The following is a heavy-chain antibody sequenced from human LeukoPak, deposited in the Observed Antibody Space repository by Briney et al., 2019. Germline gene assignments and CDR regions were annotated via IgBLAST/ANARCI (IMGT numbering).Heavy chain of an antibody. D-gene: IGHD3-3*02. CDR3: ARCSDSISQVDV. CDR1: GFTFSSYS. J-gene: IGHJ6*04. Sequence: GGSLRLSCAASGFTFSSYSMNWVRQAPGKGLEWVSSISSSSSYIYYADSVKGRFTISRDNSKNSLYLQMNSLRAEDTAVYYCARCSDSISQVDVWGKGTTVTVSS. CDR2: ISSSSSYI. V-gene: IGHV3-21*01.